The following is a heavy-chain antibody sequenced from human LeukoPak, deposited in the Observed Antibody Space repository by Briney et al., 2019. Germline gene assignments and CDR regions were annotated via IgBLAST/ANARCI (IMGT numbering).Heavy chain of an antibody. CDR3: AREGGSYCSSTSCYWFDP. J-gene: IGHJ5*02. CDR1: GGTFSSYA. CDR2: IIPIFGTA. V-gene: IGHV1-69*13. D-gene: IGHD2-2*01. Sequence: GASVKVSCKASGGTFSSYAISWVRQAPGQGLEWMGGIIPIFGTANYAQKFQGRVTITADESTSTAYMELSSLRSEDTAVYYCAREGGSYCSSTSCYWFDPWGQGTLVTVSS.